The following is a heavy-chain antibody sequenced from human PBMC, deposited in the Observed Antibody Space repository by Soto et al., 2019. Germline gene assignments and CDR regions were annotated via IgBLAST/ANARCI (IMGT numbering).Heavy chain of an antibody. Sequence: ASVKVSWKAAGYTFTSYYMHWGRQAPGQGLEWMGIINPSGGSTSYAQKFQGRVTMTRDTSTSTVYMELSSLRSEDTAVYYCARAASYVAVVAATPKPPYYFDYWGQGTLVTVSS. D-gene: IGHD2-15*01. J-gene: IGHJ4*02. CDR1: GYTFTSYY. CDR2: INPSGGST. V-gene: IGHV1-46*03. CDR3: ARAASYVAVVAATPKPPYYFDY.